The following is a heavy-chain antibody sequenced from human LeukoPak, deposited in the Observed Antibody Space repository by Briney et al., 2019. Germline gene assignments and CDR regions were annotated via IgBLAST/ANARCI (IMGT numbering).Heavy chain of an antibody. CDR1: GFTFSNYG. CDR2: ISGSGGST. D-gene: IGHD1-14*01. J-gene: IGHJ4*02. Sequence: PGGTLRLSCAASGFTFSNYGMSWVRQAPGKGLEWVSVISGSGGSTYYADSVKGRFTISRDNSKNTLYLQMNSLRAEDTAVYYCAAPPPFDYWGQGTLVTVSS. V-gene: IGHV3-23*01. CDR3: AAPPPFDY.